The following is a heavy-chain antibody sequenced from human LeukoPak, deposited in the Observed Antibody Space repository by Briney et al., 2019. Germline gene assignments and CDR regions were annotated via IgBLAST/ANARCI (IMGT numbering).Heavy chain of an antibody. Sequence: PSETLSLTCTVSGGSISSGSYYWSWIRQPAGKGLEWIGRIYTSGSTNYNPSLKSRVTISVDTSKNQFSLKLSSVTAADTAVYYCAREVYSSSWYYYYYMDVWGKGTTVTISS. J-gene: IGHJ6*03. CDR2: IYTSGST. CDR1: GGSISSGSYY. D-gene: IGHD6-13*01. V-gene: IGHV4-61*02. CDR3: AREVYSSSWYYYYYMDV.